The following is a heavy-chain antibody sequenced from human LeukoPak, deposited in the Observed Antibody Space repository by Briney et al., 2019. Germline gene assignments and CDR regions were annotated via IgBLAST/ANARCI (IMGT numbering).Heavy chain of an antibody. V-gene: IGHV3-64*01. CDR3: ARALCSGGSCYSSYYGMDV. D-gene: IGHD2-15*01. J-gene: IGHJ6*02. Sequence: PGGSLRLSCAASGFTFSSYAMHWVRQAPGKGLEYVSAISSNGGSTCYANSVKGRFTISRDNSKNTLYLQMGSLRAEDMAVYYCARALCSGGSCYSSYYGMDVWGQGTTVTVSS. CDR1: GFTFSSYA. CDR2: ISSNGGST.